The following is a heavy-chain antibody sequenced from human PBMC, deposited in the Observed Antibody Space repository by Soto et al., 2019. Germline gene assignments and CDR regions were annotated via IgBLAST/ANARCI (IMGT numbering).Heavy chain of an antibody. D-gene: IGHD3-3*01. CDR1: GDSITHNY. Sequence: QVQLQESGPGLVKPSETLSLACSVSGDSITHNYWSWIRQPPGKGLEWIAYISHSARINYNPSLKSRVSISLDTSKNQFSLRVNSLTPADTAVYYCARPQGSGVSDYWGQGTLVTVSS. CDR3: ARPQGSGVSDY. V-gene: IGHV4-59*01. CDR2: ISHSARI. J-gene: IGHJ4*02.